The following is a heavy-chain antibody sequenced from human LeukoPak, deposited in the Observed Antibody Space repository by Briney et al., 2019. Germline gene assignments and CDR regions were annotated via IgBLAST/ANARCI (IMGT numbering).Heavy chain of an antibody. CDR3: ARSLSSGSRWYYYGMDV. CDR1: GYTFTSYY. V-gene: IGHV1-46*01. Sequence: ASVKVPCKASGYTFTSYYMHWVRQAPGQGLEWMGIINPSGGSTSYAQKFQGRVTMTRDTSTSTVYMELSSLRSEDTAVYYCARSLSSGSRWYYYGMDVWGQGTTVTVSS. J-gene: IGHJ6*02. CDR2: INPSGGST. D-gene: IGHD1-26*01.